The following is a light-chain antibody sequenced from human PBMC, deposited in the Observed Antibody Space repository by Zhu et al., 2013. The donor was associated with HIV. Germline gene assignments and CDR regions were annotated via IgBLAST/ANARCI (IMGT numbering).Light chain of an antibody. J-gene: IGLJ3*02. CDR3: TSYTTSSTWV. CDR1: SRDVGS. CDR2: EVN. Sequence: QSALTQPPSASGSPGQSVTISCTGTSRDVGSVSWYQQHPGKAPRLMIYEVNKRPSGVPDRFSGSKSGNMASLTVSGLQAEDEADYYCTSYTTSSTWVFGGGTKLTVL. V-gene: IGLV2-8*01.